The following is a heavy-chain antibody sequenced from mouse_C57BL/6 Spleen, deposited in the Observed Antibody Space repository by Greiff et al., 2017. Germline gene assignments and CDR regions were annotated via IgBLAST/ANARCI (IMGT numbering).Heavy chain of an antibody. V-gene: IGHV1-59*01. J-gene: IGHJ2*01. D-gene: IGHD1-1*01. CDR2: IDPSDSYT. CDR1: GYTFTSYW. CDR3: ARGGGSSPYFDY. Sequence: QVQLQQPGAELVRPGTSVKLSCKASGYTFTSYWMHWVKQRPGQGLEWIGVIDPSDSYTNYNQKFKGKATLTVDTSSSTAYMQLSSLTSEDSAVXYCARGGGSSPYFDYWGQGTTLTVSS.